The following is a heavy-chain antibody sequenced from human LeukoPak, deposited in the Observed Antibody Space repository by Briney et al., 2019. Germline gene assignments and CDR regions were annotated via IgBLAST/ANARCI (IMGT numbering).Heavy chain of an antibody. Sequence: SETLSLTCTVSGASISSHYWSWLRQPPGKGLEWIGYIYHSGLTNFNPSLESRVTMSVDTSKSQVSLRLRSVTAADTAVYYCARDSAGDASGWYSDVWGKGTTVTVSS. CDR1: GASISSHY. V-gene: IGHV4-59*11. CDR2: IYHSGLT. CDR3: ARDSAGDASGWYSDV. J-gene: IGHJ6*04. D-gene: IGHD6-19*01.